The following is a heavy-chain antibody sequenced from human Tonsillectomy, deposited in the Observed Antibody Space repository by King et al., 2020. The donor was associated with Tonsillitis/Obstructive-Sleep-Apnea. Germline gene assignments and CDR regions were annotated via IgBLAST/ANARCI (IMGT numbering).Heavy chain of an antibody. V-gene: IGHV4-34*01. Sequence: VQLQQWGAGLLKPSETLSLTCAVYGGAFRGYYWGWIRQPPGKGLEGIWEINYSGSTHYNPSLKSRVTISVDTSKKQFSLNLSSVTAADTAVYYCATTTGARIDYWGQGTLVTVSS. CDR1: GGAFRGYY. CDR3: ATTTGARIDY. D-gene: IGHD1-1*01. CDR2: INYSGST. J-gene: IGHJ4*02.